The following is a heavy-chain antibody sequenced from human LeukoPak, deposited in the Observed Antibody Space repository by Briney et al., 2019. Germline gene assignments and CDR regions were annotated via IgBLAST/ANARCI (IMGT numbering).Heavy chain of an antibody. CDR1: GGSISSSSYY. V-gene: IGHV4-39*07. Sequence: PSETLSLTCIVSGGSISSSSYYWGWIRQPPGKGLEWIGSIYYSGSTYYNPSLKSRVTISVDTSKNQFSLKLSSVTAADTAVYYCARRYFDWLLAPWGQGTLVTVSS. D-gene: IGHD3-9*01. CDR2: IYYSGST. J-gene: IGHJ5*02. CDR3: ARRYFDWLLAP.